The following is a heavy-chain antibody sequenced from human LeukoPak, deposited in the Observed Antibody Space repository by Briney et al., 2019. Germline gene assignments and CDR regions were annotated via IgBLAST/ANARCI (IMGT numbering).Heavy chain of an antibody. Sequence: PSETLSLTCTVSGGSISSSSYYWGWIRQPPGKGLEWIGSIYYSGSTYYNPSLKSRVTISVDTSKNQFSLKLSSVTAADTAVYYCASSTMIVVVTTFDIWGQGTMVTVPS. CDR1: GGSISSSSYY. D-gene: IGHD3-22*01. J-gene: IGHJ3*02. CDR2: IYYSGST. V-gene: IGHV4-39*01. CDR3: ASSTMIVVVTTFDI.